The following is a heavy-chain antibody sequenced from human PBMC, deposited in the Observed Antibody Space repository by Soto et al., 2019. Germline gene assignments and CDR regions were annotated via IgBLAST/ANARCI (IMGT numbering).Heavy chain of an antibody. CDR2: IYYSGST. CDR1: GGSISSYY. V-gene: IGHV4-59*01. Sequence: SETLSLPCTVSGGSISSYYWSWIRQPPGKGLEWIGYIYYSGSTNYNPSLKSRVTISVDTSKNQFSLKLSSVTAADTAVYYCARDSXVQCSYYYYFCMDVWGQGTTVTVSS. D-gene: IGHD1-1*01. CDR3: ARDSXVQCSYYYYFCMDV. J-gene: IGHJ6*02.